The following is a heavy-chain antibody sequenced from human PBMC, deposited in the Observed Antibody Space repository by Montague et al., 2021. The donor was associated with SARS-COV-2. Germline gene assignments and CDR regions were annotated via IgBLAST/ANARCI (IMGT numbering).Heavy chain of an antibody. Sequence: SLRLSCAASGFTLSSYGMHWVRQAPGKGLEWVAVISYDGSSKYYADSVKGRFTISRDNSKNTLYLQMNSLRAEDTAVYYCATGRGGGYYYGMDVWGQGTTVTVSS. V-gene: IGHV3-30-3*01. CDR1: GFTLSSYG. CDR3: ATGRGGGYYYGMDV. J-gene: IGHJ6*02. D-gene: IGHD3-16*01. CDR2: ISYDGSSK.